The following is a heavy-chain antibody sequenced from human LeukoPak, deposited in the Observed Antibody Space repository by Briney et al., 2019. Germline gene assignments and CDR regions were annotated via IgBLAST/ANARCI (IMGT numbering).Heavy chain of an antibody. CDR2: IYYSGST. J-gene: IGHJ4*02. CDR3: ARLSSYFDY. CDR1: GGSISSYY. D-gene: IGHD6-6*01. Sequence: SETLSLTCTVSGGSISSYYWSWIRQPPGKGLEWIGYIYYSGSTNYNPSLKSRVTISVDTSKNQFSLKLSSVTAADTAVYYCARLSSYFDYWGQGTWSPSPQ. V-gene: IGHV4-59*01.